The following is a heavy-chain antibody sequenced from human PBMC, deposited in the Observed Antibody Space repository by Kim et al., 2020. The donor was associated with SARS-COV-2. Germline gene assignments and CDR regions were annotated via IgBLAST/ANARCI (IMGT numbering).Heavy chain of an antibody. D-gene: IGHD6-13*01. V-gene: IGHV4-34*01. CDR3: ARAYKQQLVRGLYYYGMDV. J-gene: IGHJ6*02. CDR1: GGSFSGYY. CDR2: INHSGST. Sequence: SETLSLTCAVYGGSFSGYYWSWIRQPPGKGLEWIGEINHSGSTNYNPSLKSRVTISVDTSKNQFSLKLSSVTAADTAVYYCARAYKQQLVRGLYYYGMDVWGQGTTVTVSS.